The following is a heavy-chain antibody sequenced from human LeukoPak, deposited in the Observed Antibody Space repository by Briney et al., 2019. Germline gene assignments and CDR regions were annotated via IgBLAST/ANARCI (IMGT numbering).Heavy chain of an antibody. Sequence: GASVKVSCKASGYTFTGYYMHWVRRAPGQGLEWMGWINPNSGGTNYAQKFQGRVTMTRDTSISTAYMELSRLRSDDTAVYYCARDRSENYYYYYMDVWGKGTTVTVSS. CDR1: GYTFTGYY. J-gene: IGHJ6*03. CDR3: ARDRSENYYYYYMDV. D-gene: IGHD1-26*01. V-gene: IGHV1-2*02. CDR2: INPNSGGT.